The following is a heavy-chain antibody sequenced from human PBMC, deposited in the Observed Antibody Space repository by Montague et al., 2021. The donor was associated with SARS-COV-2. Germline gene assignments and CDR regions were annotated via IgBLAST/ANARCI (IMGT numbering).Heavy chain of an antibody. CDR3: AKPRGVEGATRFAFDT. CDR2: VSFSGSP. D-gene: IGHD2-15*01. Sequence: SETLSLTCVVFGDSISGHYWTWIRQPPGKGLEWIGYVSFSGSPNYNPSLKSRVTISADTSKKQFSLKLTSVTAADTAMYYCAKPRGVEGATRFAFDTWDQGTMVIVSS. V-gene: IGHV4-59*08. CDR1: GDSISGHY. J-gene: IGHJ3*02.